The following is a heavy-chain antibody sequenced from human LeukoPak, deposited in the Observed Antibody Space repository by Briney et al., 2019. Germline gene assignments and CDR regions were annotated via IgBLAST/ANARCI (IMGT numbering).Heavy chain of an antibody. V-gene: IGHV3-30*02. CDR1: GFTFSSYG. D-gene: IGHD2-2*02. CDR2: IRYDGSNK. J-gene: IGHJ4*02. CDR3: AKDCSSTSCYTGDY. Sequence: PGGSLRLSCAASGFTFSSYGRHWVRQAPGKGLEWLAFIRYDGSNKYYADSVKGRFTISRDNSKNTLYLQMNSLRAEDTAVYYCAKDCSSTSCYTGDYWGQGTLVTVSS.